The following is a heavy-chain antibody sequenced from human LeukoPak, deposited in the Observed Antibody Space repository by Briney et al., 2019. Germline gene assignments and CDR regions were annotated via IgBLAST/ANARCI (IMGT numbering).Heavy chain of an antibody. CDR2: IRHDGSNK. CDR3: TKVRLLGALDDALHI. D-gene: IGHD7-27*01. CDR1: GFPFSSYA. J-gene: IGHJ3*02. V-gene: IGHV3-30*02. Sequence: GGSLRLSCAASGFPFSSYAMHWVRQAPGKGLEWVGFIRHDGSNKYHRDSVKGRFTISRDNSKNTLYLQMNGLRAEDTAVYYCTKVRLLGALDDALHIWGQGTMVTVSS.